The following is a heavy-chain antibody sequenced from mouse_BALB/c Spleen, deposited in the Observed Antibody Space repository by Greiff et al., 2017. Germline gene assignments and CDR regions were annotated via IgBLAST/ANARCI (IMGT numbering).Heavy chain of an antibody. J-gene: IGHJ2*01. D-gene: IGHD1-1*01. CDR3: ARLEDYGSRALDY. CDR1: GYTFTDYA. V-gene: IGHV1-67*01. CDR2: ISTYYGNT. Sequence: QVQLKQSGPELVRPGVSVKISCKGSGYTFTDYAMHWVKQSHAKSLEWIGVISTYYGNTNYNQKFKGKATMTVDKSSSTAYMELARLTSEDSAIYYCARLEDYGSRALDYWGQGTTLTVSS.